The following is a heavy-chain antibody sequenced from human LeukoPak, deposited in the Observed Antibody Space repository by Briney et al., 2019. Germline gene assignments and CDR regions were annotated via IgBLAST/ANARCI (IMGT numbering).Heavy chain of an antibody. V-gene: IGHV1-46*01. D-gene: IGHD7-27*01. Sequence: ASVKVSCKASGYTFTSYYMHWVRQAPGQGLEWMGIINPSGGSTSYAQKFQGRVTMTRDTSKSTVYMELSSLRSEDTAVYYCARKNWGNWYFDLWGRGTLVTVSS. J-gene: IGHJ2*01. CDR3: ARKNWGNWYFDL. CDR2: INPSGGST. CDR1: GYTFTSYY.